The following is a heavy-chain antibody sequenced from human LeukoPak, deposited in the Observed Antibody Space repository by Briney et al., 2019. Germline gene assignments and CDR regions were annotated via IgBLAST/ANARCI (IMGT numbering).Heavy chain of an antibody. CDR3: ATDHYGSGSYYNSPLFDY. CDR2: FGPEDGET. V-gene: IGHV1-24*01. D-gene: IGHD3-10*01. J-gene: IGHJ4*02. Sequence: ASVKVSCKVSGYTLTELSMHWVRQAPGKGLEWMGGFGPEDGETIYAQKFQGRVTMTEDTSTDTAYMELSSLRSEDTAVYYCATDHYGSGSYYNSPLFDYWGQGTLVTVSS. CDR1: GYTLTELS.